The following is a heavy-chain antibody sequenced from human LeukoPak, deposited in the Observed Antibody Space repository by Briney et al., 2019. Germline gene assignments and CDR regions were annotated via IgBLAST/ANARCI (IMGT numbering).Heavy chain of an antibody. CDR2: IYYSGST. D-gene: IGHD3-9*01. CDR3: ARGNRLRYFDWLIDY. CDR1: GGSISSSSYY. J-gene: IGHJ4*02. V-gene: IGHV4-61*05. Sequence: SETLSLTCTVSGGSISSSSYYWGWIRQPPGKGLEWIGYIYYSGSTNYNPSLKSRVTISVDTSKNQFSLKLSSVTAADTAVYYCARGNRLRYFDWLIDYWGQGTLVTVSS.